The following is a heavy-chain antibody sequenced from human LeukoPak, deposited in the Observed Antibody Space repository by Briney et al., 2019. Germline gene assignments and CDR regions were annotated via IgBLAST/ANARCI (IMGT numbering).Heavy chain of an antibody. V-gene: IGHV3-7*01. CDR3: ARDFRGVAAAEPYNWFDP. J-gene: IGHJ5*02. CDR2: IKQDGSEK. Sequence: GGSLRLSCAASGFTFSSYWMSWVRQAPGKGLEWVANIKQDGSEKYYVDSVKGRFTISRDSAKNSLYLQMNSLRAEDTAVYYCARDFRGVAAAEPYNWFDPWGQGTLVTVSS. CDR1: GFTFSSYW. D-gene: IGHD6-13*01.